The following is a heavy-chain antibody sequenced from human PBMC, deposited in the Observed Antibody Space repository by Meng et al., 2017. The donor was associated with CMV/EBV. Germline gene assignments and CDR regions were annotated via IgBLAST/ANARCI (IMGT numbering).Heavy chain of an antibody. D-gene: IGHD3-22*01. CDR2: ISSSSGYI. V-gene: IGHV3-21*01. J-gene: IGHJ4*02. Sequence: YWVRQPPGSGLEWLSSISSSSGYIYHADSMRGRFTISRDNAKNSLYLQMNSLRAEDTAVYYCARDLAPQSDYYDSSGYYYLPKGFDYWGQGTLVTVSS. CDR3: ARDLAPQSDYYDSSGYYYLPKGFDY.